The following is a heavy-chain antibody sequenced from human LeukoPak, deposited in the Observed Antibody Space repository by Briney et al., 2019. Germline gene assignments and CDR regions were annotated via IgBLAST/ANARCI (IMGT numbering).Heavy chain of an antibody. J-gene: IGHJ4*02. CDR3: ARVFTGSYESRRFDF. CDR2: ITHYNGHT. V-gene: IGHV1-18*01. CDR1: GYTLFSYL. Sequence: GASVKVSCRASGYTLFSYLTAWVRLAPGQGLEWMGWITHYNGHTNYAQKFQGRLTMTADTSTNTVYMELGSLRSDDTGVYYCARVFTGSYESRRFDFWGQGTLITVSS. D-gene: IGHD1-26*01.